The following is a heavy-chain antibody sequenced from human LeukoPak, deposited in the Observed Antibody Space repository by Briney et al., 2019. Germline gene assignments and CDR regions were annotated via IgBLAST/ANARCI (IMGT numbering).Heavy chain of an antibody. CDR2: IYYSGST. Sequence: SETLSLTCTVSGGSISSGDYYWSWIRQPPGKGLECIGYIYYSGSTYYNPSLKSRVTISVDTSKNQLSLKLSSVTAADTAVYYCASAMVRGILSAFDIWGQGTVVAVSS. V-gene: IGHV4-30-4*01. J-gene: IGHJ3*02. D-gene: IGHD3-10*01. CDR1: GGSISSGDYY. CDR3: ASAMVRGILSAFDI.